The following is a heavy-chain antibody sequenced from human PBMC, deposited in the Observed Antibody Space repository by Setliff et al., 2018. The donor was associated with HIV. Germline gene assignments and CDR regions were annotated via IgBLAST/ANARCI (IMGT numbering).Heavy chain of an antibody. J-gene: IGHJ4*02. Sequence: SETLSLTCTVSGDSITNYYWNWIRQPPGKGLGWIGYIYYTGSTTYNPSLKSRVTMSGDTSKNKVSLKLRSVSAADTAVYYCARTRGYSLYYFDYWGQGTLVTVSS. CDR1: GDSITNYY. CDR2: IYYTGST. V-gene: IGHV4-59*01. D-gene: IGHD5-18*01. CDR3: ARTRGYSLYYFDY.